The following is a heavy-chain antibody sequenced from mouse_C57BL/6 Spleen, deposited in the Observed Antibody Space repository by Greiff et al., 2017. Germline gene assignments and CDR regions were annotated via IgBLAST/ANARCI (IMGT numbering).Heavy chain of an antibody. CDR1: GYTFTSYW. CDR3: ASLLPSGFAY. D-gene: IGHD3-2*02. J-gene: IGHJ3*01. CDR2: IDPSDSYT. Sequence: VQLQQHGAELVMPGASVKLSCKASGYTFTSYWMHWVKQRPGQGLEWIGEIDPSDSYTNYNQKFKGKSTLTVDKSSSTAYMQLSSLTSEDSAVYYCASLLPSGFAYWGQGTLVTVSA. V-gene: IGHV1-69*01.